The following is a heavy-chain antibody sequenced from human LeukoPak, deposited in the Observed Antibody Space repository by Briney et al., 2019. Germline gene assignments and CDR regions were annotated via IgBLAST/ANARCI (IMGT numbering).Heavy chain of an antibody. Sequence: GGSLRLSCVASGFTFSAYAMGWVRQAPGKGLEWVSYISSSGSTIYYADSVKGRFTISRDNAKNSLYLQMNSLRAEDTAVYYCAREVSTLDYWGQGTLVTVSS. CDR1: GFTFSAYA. J-gene: IGHJ4*02. CDR2: ISSSGSTI. V-gene: IGHV3-48*03. CDR3: AREVSTLDY. D-gene: IGHD1-14*01.